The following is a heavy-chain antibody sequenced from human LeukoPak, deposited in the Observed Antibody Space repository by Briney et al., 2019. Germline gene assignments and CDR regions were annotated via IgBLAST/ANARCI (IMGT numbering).Heavy chain of an antibody. CDR3: VRVVSRRIGMDV. CDR2: ISPVSSYT. Sequence: GGSPRLSCLASGFSFNSYTMNWVREAPGKGLEWVSTISPVSSYTWYAESVKGRFTISRDNPKNSLYLEMDSLRAEDTAVYYCVRVVSRRIGMDVWGQGTTVTVSS. D-gene: IGHD2-21*01. J-gene: IGHJ6*02. V-gene: IGHV3-21*01. CDR1: GFSFNSYT.